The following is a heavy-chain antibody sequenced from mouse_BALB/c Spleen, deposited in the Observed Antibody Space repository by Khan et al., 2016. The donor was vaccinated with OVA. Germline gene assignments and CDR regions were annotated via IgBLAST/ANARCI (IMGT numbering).Heavy chain of an antibody. CDR1: GFTFTDYY. V-gene: IGHV7-3*02. D-gene: IGHD6-1*01. CDR3: ASDKPLTNRNYAMDY. J-gene: IGHJ4*01. Sequence: EVQLQESGGGLVQPGGSLRLSCATSGFTFTDYYMSWVRQPPGKALEWLGFIRNKANGYTTEYSASVQGRFTISRDNSQSILYLQMNTLRAEDSATYYCASDKPLTNRNYAMDYWGQGTSVTVSS. CDR2: IRNKANGYTT.